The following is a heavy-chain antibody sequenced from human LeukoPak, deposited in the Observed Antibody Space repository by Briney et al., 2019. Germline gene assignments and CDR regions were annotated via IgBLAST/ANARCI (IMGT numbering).Heavy chain of an antibody. CDR2: IYYSGST. J-gene: IGHJ6*03. D-gene: IGHD3-3*01. Sequence: SETLSLTCTVSGDSISSSSYYWGWIRQPPGKGLEWIGSIYYSGSTYYNPSLKSRVTISVDTSKNQFSLKLSSVTAADTAVYYCARTALYDFWSGYYFSGYYYYYMDVWGKGTTFTVSS. CDR3: ARTALYDFWSGYYFSGYYYYYMDV. V-gene: IGHV4-39*01. CDR1: GDSISSSSYY.